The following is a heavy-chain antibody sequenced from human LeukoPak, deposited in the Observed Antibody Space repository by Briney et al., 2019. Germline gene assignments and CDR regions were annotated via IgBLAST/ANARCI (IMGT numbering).Heavy chain of an antibody. V-gene: IGHV3-9*01. J-gene: IGHJ5*02. Sequence: GGSLRLSCAASGFRFDDYAMHWVRQPPGKGLEWVSGISWNSDSSGYADSVKGRFTISRENAKNSLYLQMNSLRPEDTASYYCVKGDSSNWAFNWFDPWGQGTLVTVSS. D-gene: IGHD6-13*01. CDR2: ISWNSDSS. CDR3: VKGDSSNWAFNWFDP. CDR1: GFRFDDYA.